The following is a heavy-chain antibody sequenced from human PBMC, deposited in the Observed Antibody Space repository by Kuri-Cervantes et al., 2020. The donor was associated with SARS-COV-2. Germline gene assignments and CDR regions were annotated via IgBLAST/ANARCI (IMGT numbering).Heavy chain of an antibody. J-gene: IGHJ4*02. CDR2: FYTTERI. CDR3: ARDVVHTYGWRAFDY. CDR1: GGSFSGYY. D-gene: IGHD5-18*01. V-gene: IGHV4-4*07. Sequence: ESLKISCAVYGGSFSGYYWSWIRQPAGKGLEWIGRFYTTERINYNPSLKSRVTISVDTSKNQFSLRLTSVTAADTAVYYCARDVVHTYGWRAFDYWGQGSRGTVSS.